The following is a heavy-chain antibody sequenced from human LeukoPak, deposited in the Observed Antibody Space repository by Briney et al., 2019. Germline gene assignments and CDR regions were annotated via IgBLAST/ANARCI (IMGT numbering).Heavy chain of an antibody. CDR1: GFTFSSYA. D-gene: IGHD1-14*01. J-gene: IGHJ4*02. Sequence: GGSLRLSCAASGFTFSSYAMSWVRQAPGKGLEWASTISAGDDNTYYAESVKGRFTISRDNSKNTLYLQMNSLRAEDTAVYYCVQGGRIGGDYWGQGTLVTVSS. CDR3: VQGGRIGGDY. CDR2: ISAGDDNT. V-gene: IGHV3-23*01.